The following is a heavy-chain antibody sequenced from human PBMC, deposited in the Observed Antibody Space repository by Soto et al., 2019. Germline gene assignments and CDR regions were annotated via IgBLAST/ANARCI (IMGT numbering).Heavy chain of an antibody. CDR1: GDTISTGGYT. CDR2: TYHSGNP. D-gene: IGHD2-8*02. V-gene: IGHV4-30-2*01. Sequence: TLSLTCDVSGDTISTGGYTWAWIRQPPGKALEWIGHTYHSGNPYYNPSLKSRVIISVDRSKNQFSLKLSSVTAADTAVYYCARDKITGLFDYWGHGTLVTVSS. J-gene: IGHJ4*01. CDR3: ARDKITGLFDY.